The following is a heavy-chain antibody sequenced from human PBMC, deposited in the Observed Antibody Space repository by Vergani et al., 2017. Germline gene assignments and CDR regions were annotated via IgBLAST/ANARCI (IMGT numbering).Heavy chain of an antibody. Sequence: EVQLVQSGAEVKKPGESLRISCKGSGYSFTSYWISWVRQMPGKGLEWMGRIDPSDSYTNYSPSFQGHVTISADKSISTAYLQWSSLKASDTAMYYCARSSGGDCGGDCRAGGYYYYYMDVWGKGTTVTVSS. CDR2: IDPSDSYT. CDR3: ARSSGGDCGGDCRAGGYYYYYMDV. CDR1: GYSFTSYW. J-gene: IGHJ6*03. D-gene: IGHD2-21*01. V-gene: IGHV5-10-1*03.